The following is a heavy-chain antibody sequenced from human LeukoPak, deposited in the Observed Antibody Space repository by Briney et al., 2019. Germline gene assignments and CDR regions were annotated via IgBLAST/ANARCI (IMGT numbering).Heavy chain of an antibody. CDR3: ARRLLVRGVHDAFDI. D-gene: IGHD3-10*01. J-gene: IGHJ3*02. V-gene: IGHV3-11*04. Sequence: GGSLRLSCAASGFTFSDYYMSWIRQAPGKGLEWVSHISSGGSTMYYADSVKGRFTISRDNVKNSLYLQMNSLRAEDTAVYYCARRLLVRGVHDAFDIWGQGTMVTVSS. CDR2: ISSGGSTM. CDR1: GFTFSDYY.